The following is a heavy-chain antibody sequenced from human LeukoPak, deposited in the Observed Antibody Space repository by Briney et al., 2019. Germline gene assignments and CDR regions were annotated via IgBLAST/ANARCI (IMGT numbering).Heavy chain of an antibody. CDR1: GFTFDDYG. CDR3: ARAGGSRYYYAMDV. Sequence: GGSLRLSCAASGFTFDDYGMHWVRQAPGKGLEWVSGISWNSDSVGYADSVKGRFTISRDNAENSLYQQMNSLRAEDTAFYYCARAGGSRYYYAMDVWGQGTTVTVSS. V-gene: IGHV3-9*01. CDR2: ISWNSDSV. D-gene: IGHD3-16*01. J-gene: IGHJ6*02.